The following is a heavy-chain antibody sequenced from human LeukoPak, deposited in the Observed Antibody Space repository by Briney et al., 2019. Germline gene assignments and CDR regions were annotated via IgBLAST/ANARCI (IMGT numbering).Heavy chain of an antibody. CDR1: GFTFSDYA. V-gene: IGHV3-49*04. CDR3: SRAYSTGWLGINDY. Sequence: GGSLRLSCTAAGFTFSDYAVTWVHQAPGKGLEWVGFIRNQANGGTADYAASVKGRFTISRDDSKTIAYLQMNSLKTEDTAVYFCSRAYSTGWLGINDYWGQGALVTVSS. CDR2: IRNQANGGTA. D-gene: IGHD6-19*01. J-gene: IGHJ4*02.